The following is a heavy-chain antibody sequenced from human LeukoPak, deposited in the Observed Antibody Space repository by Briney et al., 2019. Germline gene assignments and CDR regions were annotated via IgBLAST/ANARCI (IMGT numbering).Heavy chain of an antibody. V-gene: IGHV4-34*01. Sequence: SETLSLTCAVCGGSFSDYYWAWVRQPPGKGLEWIGEINHNGGINYNPSLKSRGALSLDPSMNHVSLRLTSVTAAHTGVYYCARGFLAHFYGSSSHDYWGQGALVSVSS. D-gene: IGHD3-10*01. CDR3: ARGFLAHFYGSSSHDY. CDR2: INHNGGI. CDR1: GGSFSDYY. J-gene: IGHJ4*02.